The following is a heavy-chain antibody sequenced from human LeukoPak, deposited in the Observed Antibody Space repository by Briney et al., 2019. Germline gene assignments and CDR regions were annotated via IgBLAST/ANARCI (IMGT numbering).Heavy chain of an antibody. D-gene: IGHD3-10*02. J-gene: IGHJ6*04. V-gene: IGHV3-48*04. CDR1: GFTFSSHG. CDR3: AELGITMIGGV. Sequence: GGSLRLSCGASGFTFSSHGMNWVRQAPGKGLEWVSYISSSGSTIYYADSVKGRFTISRDNAKNSLYLQMNSLRAEDTAVYYCAELGITMIGGVWGKGTTVTISS. CDR2: ISSSGSTI.